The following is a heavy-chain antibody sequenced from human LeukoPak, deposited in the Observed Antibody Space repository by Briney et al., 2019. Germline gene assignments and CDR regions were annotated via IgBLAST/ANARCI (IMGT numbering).Heavy chain of an antibody. CDR1: GFTFDDYA. J-gene: IGHJ6*03. V-gene: IGHV3-9*01. D-gene: IGHD3-3*01. Sequence: PGGSLRLSCAASGFTFDDYAMHWVRQAPGKGLEWVSGISWNSGSIGYADSVKGRFTISRDNAKNSLYLQMNSLRAEDTALYYCAKGGGASLGWYDFWNGLSKFYYYMDVWGKGTTVTVSS. CDR2: ISWNSGSI. CDR3: AKGGGASLGWYDFWNGLSKFYYYMDV.